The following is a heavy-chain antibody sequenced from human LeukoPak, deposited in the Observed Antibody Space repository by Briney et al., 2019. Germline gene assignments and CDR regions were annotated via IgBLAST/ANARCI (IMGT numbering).Heavy chain of an antibody. J-gene: IGHJ1*01. V-gene: IGHV4-39*01. CDR1: GGSISSSSYY. CDR2: IYYSGST. Sequence: SETLSLTCTVSGGSISSSSYYWGWIRQPPGKGLEWIGSIYYSGSTYYNPSLKSRVTISVDTSKNQFSLKLSSVTAADTAVYFCASRQTAKYFQHWGQGTLVTVSS. CDR3: ASRQTAKYFQH.